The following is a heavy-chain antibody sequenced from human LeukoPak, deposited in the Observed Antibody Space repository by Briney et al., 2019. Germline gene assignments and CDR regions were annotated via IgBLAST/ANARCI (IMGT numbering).Heavy chain of an antibody. CDR1: GITLSNYG. J-gene: IGHJ4*02. CDR3: AKRGVVIRVVLVGFHKEAYYFES. D-gene: IGHD3/OR15-3a*01. V-gene: IGHV3-23*01. Sequence: GGSLRLSCAVSGITLSNYGMSGVRDAPGRGLEWVAGICDSGGSTKYADSVKGRFTISRDNPKNTLFLQMNSLRAEDTAVYFCAKRGVVIRVVLVGFHKEAYYFESWGQGALVTVSS. CDR2: ICDSGGST.